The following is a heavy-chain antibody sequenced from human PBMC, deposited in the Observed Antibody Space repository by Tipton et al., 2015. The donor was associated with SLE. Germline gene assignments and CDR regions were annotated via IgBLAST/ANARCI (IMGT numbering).Heavy chain of an antibody. Sequence: AGLVKPSETLSLTCAVYGGSFSGYYWSWIRQPPGKGLEWIGEINHSGSTNYNPSLKSRVTISVDTSKNQFSLKLSSVTAADTAVYYCARQGPLWYYYYYMDVWGKGTTVTVSS. V-gene: IGHV4-34*01. CDR2: INHSGST. CDR1: GGSFSGYY. D-gene: IGHD3-10*01. CDR3: ARQGPLWYYYYYMDV. J-gene: IGHJ6*03.